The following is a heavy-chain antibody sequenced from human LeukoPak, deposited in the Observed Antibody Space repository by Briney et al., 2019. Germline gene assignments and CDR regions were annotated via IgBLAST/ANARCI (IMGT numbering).Heavy chain of an antibody. CDR2: INPNSGGT. CDR1: GYTFTGYY. Sequence: ASVKVSCKASGYTFTGYYMHWVRQAPGQGLEWMGWINPNSGGTNYAQKFQGRVTMTRDTSISTAYMELSRLRSDDTAVYYCARVRIAAAGDDAFDIWGQGTMVTVSS. V-gene: IGHV1-2*02. J-gene: IGHJ3*02. D-gene: IGHD6-13*01. CDR3: ARVRIAAAGDDAFDI.